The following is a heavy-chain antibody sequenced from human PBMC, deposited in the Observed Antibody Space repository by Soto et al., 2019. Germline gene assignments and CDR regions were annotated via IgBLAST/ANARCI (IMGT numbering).Heavy chain of an antibody. V-gene: IGHV4-61*01. Sequence: PSETLSLTCTVSGGSVSSGSYYWSWIRQPPGKGLEWIGYIYYSGSTNYNPSLKSRVTISVDTSKNQFSLKLSSVTAADTAVYYCARDKGIDVVVPTTVHYFDYWGQGTLVTVSS. J-gene: IGHJ4*02. D-gene: IGHD2-2*01. CDR1: GGSVSSGSYY. CDR3: ARDKGIDVVVPTTVHYFDY. CDR2: IYYSGST.